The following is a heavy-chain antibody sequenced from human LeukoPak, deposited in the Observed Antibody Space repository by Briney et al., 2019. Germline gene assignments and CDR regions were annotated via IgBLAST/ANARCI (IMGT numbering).Heavy chain of an antibody. D-gene: IGHD6-13*01. V-gene: IGHV3-30*18. CDR3: AKVTTGIAAAGIDC. J-gene: IGHJ4*02. CDR1: GFTFSRNG. Sequence: GGSLRLSCAATGFTFSRNGMHWVRQAPGKGLEWVAAASYDGSEKYYADTVKGRFTISRDNSKNTLYLQMNSLRADDTAVYFCAKVTTGIAAAGIDCWGQGTLVIVSS. CDR2: ASYDGSEK.